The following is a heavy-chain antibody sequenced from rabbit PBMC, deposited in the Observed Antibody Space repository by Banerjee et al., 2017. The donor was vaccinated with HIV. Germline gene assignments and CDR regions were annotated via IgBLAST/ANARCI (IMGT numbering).Heavy chain of an antibody. D-gene: IGHD4-2*01. V-gene: IGHV1S47*01. J-gene: IGHJ4*01. CDR1: GFDFSSNA. CDR2: IYNGDGST. Sequence: QEQLVESGGGLVQPEGSLTLTCKASGFDFSSNAMCWVRQAPGKGPEWIACIYNGDGSTYYASWAKGRFTISKTSSTTVTLQMTSLTAADTATYFCATRDYVANAGLGLWGQGTLVTVS. CDR3: ATRDYVANAGLGL.